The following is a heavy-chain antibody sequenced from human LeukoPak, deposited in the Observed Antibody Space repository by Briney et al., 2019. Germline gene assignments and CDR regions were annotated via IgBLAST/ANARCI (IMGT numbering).Heavy chain of an antibody. CDR3: ARDAGHDYGDPIAFDY. Sequence: SVKVSCKASGGTFSSYAISWVRQAPGQGLEWMGWIIPIFGTANYAQKFQGRVMITADESTSTAYMELSSLRSEDTAVYYCARDAGHDYGDPIAFDYWGQGTLVTVSS. CDR2: IIPIFGTA. V-gene: IGHV1-69*13. D-gene: IGHD4-17*01. J-gene: IGHJ4*02. CDR1: GGTFSSYA.